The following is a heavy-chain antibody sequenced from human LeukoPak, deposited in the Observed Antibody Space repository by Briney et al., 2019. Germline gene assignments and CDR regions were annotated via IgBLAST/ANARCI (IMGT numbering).Heavy chain of an antibody. CDR2: IFSKTQGGTT. Sequence: RGSLRLSCAASGFTFSSYATSWVGQAPGERLEWVGRIFSKTQGGTTDYAAPVKGRFTISRDDSKNTLYLQMNSLKTEDTAVYYCTAVDRGKDYWGQGTLVTVSS. J-gene: IGHJ4*02. CDR1: GFTFSSYA. D-gene: IGHD4-23*01. V-gene: IGHV3-15*01. CDR3: TAVDRGKDY.